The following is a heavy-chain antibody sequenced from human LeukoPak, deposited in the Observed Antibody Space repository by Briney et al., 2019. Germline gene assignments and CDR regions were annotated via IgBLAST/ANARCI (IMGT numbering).Heavy chain of an antibody. CDR3: ARDGSYIGLDV. J-gene: IGHJ3*01. CDR1: GFTFENHG. Sequence: GGSLRLSCAASGFTFENHGMSWVRQAPGKGLEWVSGLNWNGGSTSYADSVKGRFTISRDNAKESLYLQMNSLRAEDTALYYCARDGSYIGLDVWGQGTMVTVSS. CDR2: LNWNGGST. D-gene: IGHD1-26*01. V-gene: IGHV3-20*04.